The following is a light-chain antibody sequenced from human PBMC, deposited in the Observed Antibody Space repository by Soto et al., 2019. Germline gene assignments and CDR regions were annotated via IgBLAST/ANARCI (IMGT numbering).Light chain of an antibody. CDR1: SSDIGAYNY. J-gene: IGLJ2*01. V-gene: IGLV2-8*01. Sequence: QSALTQPPSASGSPGQSVTISCTGTSSDIGAYNYVSWYQQYPGKAPKLIIYEVTKRPSGVPDRFSGSKSGNTASLTVSGLQAEDEADYYCSSYAGINNLIFGGGTKLTVL. CDR3: SSYAGINNLI. CDR2: EVT.